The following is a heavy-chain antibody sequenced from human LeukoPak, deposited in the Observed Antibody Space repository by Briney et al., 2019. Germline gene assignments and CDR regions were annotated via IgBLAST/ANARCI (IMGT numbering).Heavy chain of an antibody. CDR1: GGTFSSYA. V-gene: IGHV1-69*13. CDR2: IIPIFGTA. CDR3: ARYRYYGSGSYYKAPIDQRGYYYMDV. J-gene: IGHJ6*03. D-gene: IGHD3-10*01. Sequence: ASVKVSCKASGGTFSSYAISWVRQAPGQGLEWMGGIIPIFGTANYAQKFQGRVTITADESTSTAYMELSSLRSEDTAVYYCARYRYYGSGSYYKAPIDQRGYYYMDVWGKGTTVTVSS.